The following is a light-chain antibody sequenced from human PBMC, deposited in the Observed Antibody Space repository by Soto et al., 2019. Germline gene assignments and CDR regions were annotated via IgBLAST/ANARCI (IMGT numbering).Light chain of an antibody. V-gene: IGKV3-11*01. CDR1: QSFSNY. J-gene: IGKJ5*01. CDR2: VAS. Sequence: EIVLPQSPATLSLSPGERATLACMASQSFSNYLAWYPQKPGQAPRLLISVASNRATGIPARFSGSGSGTDFTLTISSLESEDFAVYYCQQRGTFGQGTRLE. CDR3: QQRGT.